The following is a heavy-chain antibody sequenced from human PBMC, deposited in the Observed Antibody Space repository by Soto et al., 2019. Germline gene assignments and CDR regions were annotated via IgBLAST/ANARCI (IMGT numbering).Heavy chain of an antibody. V-gene: IGHV3-74*03. CDR2: INTDGTTT. CDR3: DKDLSWGQCDY. CDR1: GFTFSNYW. Sequence: EVQLVESGGGLVQPGGSLRLSCAGSGFTFSNYWMHWVRQDPEKGLVWVSTINTDGTTTQYADSVKGRFTVTRDNAKNTLYLQMNSLRVEATAVYFCDKDLSWGQCDYWGQGTLVTVSS. D-gene: IGHD3-16*01. J-gene: IGHJ4*02.